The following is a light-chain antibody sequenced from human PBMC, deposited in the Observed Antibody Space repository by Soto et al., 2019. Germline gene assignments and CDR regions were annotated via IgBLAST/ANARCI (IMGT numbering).Light chain of an antibody. Sequence: QSVLTQPASVSGSPGQSITISCTGTSSDVGRYNYVSWYQQYPGRAPKLIIYEVTNRPSGVSDRFSGSKSGNVASLTISGLQAADEADYYCGSYTSTYVRIFXTGTKLTVL. CDR3: GSYTSTYVRI. CDR1: SSDVGRYNY. J-gene: IGLJ1*01. V-gene: IGLV2-14*01. CDR2: EVT.